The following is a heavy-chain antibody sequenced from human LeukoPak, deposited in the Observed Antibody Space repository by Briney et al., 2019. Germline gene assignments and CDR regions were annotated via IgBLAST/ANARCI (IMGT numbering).Heavy chain of an antibody. Sequence: SETLSLTCAVSGYSISRGYYWGWIRQPPGKGLEWIGGIYHSGSTYYNPSLKSRVTISVDTSKNQFSLKLSSVTAADTAVYYCARRPVPDPEYSSSVDYWGQGTLVTVSS. D-gene: IGHD6-6*01. J-gene: IGHJ4*02. CDR2: IYHSGST. CDR1: GYSISRGYY. CDR3: ARRPVPDPEYSSSVDY. V-gene: IGHV4-38-2*01.